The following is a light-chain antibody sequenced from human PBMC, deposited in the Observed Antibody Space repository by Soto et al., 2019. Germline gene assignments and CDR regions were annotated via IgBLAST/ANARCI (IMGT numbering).Light chain of an antibody. Sequence: QSVLTQPPSVSGAPGQRVTISCTGRSSNIGAGYDVQWYQQLPGAAPKLLIFGNSNRPSGVPDRFSGSRPGTSASLAITGLQAEDEADYFCQSYDISLSVSVIFGGGTKLTVL. CDR2: GNS. CDR1: SSNIGAGYD. CDR3: QSYDISLSVSVI. V-gene: IGLV1-40*01. J-gene: IGLJ2*01.